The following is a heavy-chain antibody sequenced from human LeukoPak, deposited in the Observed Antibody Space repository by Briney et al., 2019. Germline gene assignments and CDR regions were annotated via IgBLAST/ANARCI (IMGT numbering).Heavy chain of an antibody. D-gene: IGHD1/OR15-1a*01. CDR1: GFTFSNYE. CDR2: ISSSGSTI. CDR3: VRAGAMTRIDGFDP. V-gene: IGHV3-48*03. J-gene: IGHJ5*02. Sequence: PGGSLRLSCAASGFTFSNYEMNWVRLAPGKGLEWVSDISSSGSTIYYADSAKGRFTISRDNAKNSLYLQMNSLRAEDTAVYYCVRAGAMTRIDGFDPWGQGTLVAVSS.